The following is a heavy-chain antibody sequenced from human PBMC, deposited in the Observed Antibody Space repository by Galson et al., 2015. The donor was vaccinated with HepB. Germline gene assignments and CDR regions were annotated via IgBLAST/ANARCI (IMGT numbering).Heavy chain of an antibody. J-gene: IGHJ4*02. CDR3: ARGGPIVGALYYFDY. CDR1: GFTFSSYD. CDR2: IGTAGDT. Sequence: SLRLSCAASGFTFSSYDMHRVRQATGKGLEWVSAIGTAGDTYYPGSVKGRFTISRENAKNSLYLQMNSLRAGDTAVYYCARGGPIVGALYYFDYWGQGTLVTVSS. D-gene: IGHD1-26*01. V-gene: IGHV3-13*04.